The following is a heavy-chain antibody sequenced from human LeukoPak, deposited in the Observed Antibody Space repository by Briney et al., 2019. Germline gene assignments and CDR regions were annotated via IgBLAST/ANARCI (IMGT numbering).Heavy chain of an antibody. CDR3: ARAGAGIAAAGTLAFDI. D-gene: IGHD6-13*01. CDR1: GGSISSYY. V-gene: IGHV4-4*07. J-gene: IGHJ3*02. CDR2: IYTSGST. Sequence: SETLSLTCTVSGGSISSYYWSCIRQPAGKGLEWIGRIYTSGSTNYNPSLKSRVTMSVDTSKNQFSLKLSSVTAADTAVYYCARAGAGIAAAGTLAFDIWGQGTMVTVSS.